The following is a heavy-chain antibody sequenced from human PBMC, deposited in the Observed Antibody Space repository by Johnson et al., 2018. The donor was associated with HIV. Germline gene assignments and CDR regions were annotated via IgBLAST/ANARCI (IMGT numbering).Heavy chain of an antibody. V-gene: IGHV3-23*04. Sequence: VQLVESGGGVVQPGRSLRLSCAASGFTFSSYAMSWVRQAPGKGLEWVSAISGSGGSTYYADSVKGRFTISRDNSKNTLYLQMNSLTADDTAVYYCARDQAYSSSWEGVFDIWGQGTRVIVSS. D-gene: IGHD6-13*01. CDR1: GFTFSSYA. CDR3: ARDQAYSSSWEGVFDI. CDR2: ISGSGGST. J-gene: IGHJ3*02.